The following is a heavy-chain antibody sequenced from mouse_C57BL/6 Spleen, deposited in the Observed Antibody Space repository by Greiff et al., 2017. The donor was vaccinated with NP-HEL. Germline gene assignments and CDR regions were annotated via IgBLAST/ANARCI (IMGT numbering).Heavy chain of an antibody. CDR2: INPNNGGT. CDR1: GYTFTDYN. D-gene: IGHD3-2*02. J-gene: IGHJ4*01. V-gene: IGHV1-22*01. CDR3: ASSGYVGYAMDY. Sequence: EVQLKESGPELVKPGASVKMSCKASGYTFTDYNMHWVKQSHGKSLEWIGYINPNNGGTSYNQKFKGKATLTVNKSSSTAYMELRSLTSEDSAVYYCASSGYVGYAMDYWGQGTSVTVSS.